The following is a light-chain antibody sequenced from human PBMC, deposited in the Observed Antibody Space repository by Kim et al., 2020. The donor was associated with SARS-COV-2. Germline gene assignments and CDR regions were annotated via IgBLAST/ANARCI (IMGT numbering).Light chain of an antibody. Sequence: SPGERATLSCRASQSVSSNLVWDQQKPGQAPRLLIYDASTRATDVPARVSGSGSGTEFTLTINSLQSEDFAVNYSQRYHSWPPMYTFGQGTKLEI. J-gene: IGKJ2*01. CDR2: DAS. V-gene: IGKV3-15*01. CDR1: QSVSSN. CDR3: QRYHSWPPMYT.